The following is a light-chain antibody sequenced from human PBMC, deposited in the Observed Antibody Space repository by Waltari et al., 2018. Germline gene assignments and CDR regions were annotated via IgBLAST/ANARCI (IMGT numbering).Light chain of an antibody. V-gene: IGKV1-5*03. CDR2: KAS. CDR3: QQYNNYPLT. CDR1: QSVYSW. Sequence: DIQMNQTPSTLSASVGARVTIACRASQSVYSWLAWYQQKPGKAPKLLIYKASTLQSGVPSRFSGSGSGTEFTLTISSLQPDDFATFYCQQYNNYPLTFGGGTKVEIK. J-gene: IGKJ4*01.